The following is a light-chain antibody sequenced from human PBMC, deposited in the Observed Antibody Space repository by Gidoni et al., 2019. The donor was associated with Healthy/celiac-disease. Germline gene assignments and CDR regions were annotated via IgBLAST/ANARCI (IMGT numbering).Light chain of an antibody. CDR1: SSDVGGYNY. J-gene: IGLJ2*01. CDR2: EVS. V-gene: IGLV2-14*01. Sequence: QSALTQPASVSGSPGQSITISCTGTSSDVGGYNYVSWYQQHPGKAPKLMIYEVSNRPSGVSNRFSGSKSGNWASLTISGLQAEDEADYYCSSYTSSSTRVVFGGGTKLTVL. CDR3: SSYTSSSTRVV.